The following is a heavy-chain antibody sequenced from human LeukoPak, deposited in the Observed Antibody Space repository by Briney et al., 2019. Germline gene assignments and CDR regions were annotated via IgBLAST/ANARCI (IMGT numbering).Heavy chain of an antibody. J-gene: IGHJ6*03. CDR2: ISSSSSTI. D-gene: IGHD3-10*01. CDR3: ARDRGGLVRGVMSRYMDV. CDR1: GFTFSSYS. Sequence: GGSLRLSCAASGFTFSSYSMNWVRQAPGKGLEWVSYISSSSSTIYYADSVKGRFTISRDNAKNSLYLQMNSLRAEDTAVYYCARDRGGLVRGVMSRYMDVWGKGXTVTVSS. V-gene: IGHV3-48*01.